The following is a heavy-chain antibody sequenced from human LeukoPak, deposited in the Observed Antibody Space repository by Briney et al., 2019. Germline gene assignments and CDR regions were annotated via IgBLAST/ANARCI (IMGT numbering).Heavy chain of an antibody. V-gene: IGHV4-59*01. CDR2: IYYSGST. J-gene: IGHJ6*03. CDR3: ARGDFCSSSNCYLRPMDV. D-gene: IGHD2-2*01. Sequence: SETLSLTCTVSGGSISDYYWNWIRQPPAKGQEWIGYIYYSGSTTYNPSLKSRVTMSVDTAKNQFSLKLRSVTAADTAVYYCARGDFCSSSNCYLRPMDVLGKGTTVTVSS. CDR1: GGSISDYY.